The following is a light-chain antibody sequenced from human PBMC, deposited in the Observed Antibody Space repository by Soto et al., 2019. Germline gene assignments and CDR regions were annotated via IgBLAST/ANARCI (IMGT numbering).Light chain of an antibody. J-gene: IGKJ3*01. CDR3: QQSYTTTLFS. V-gene: IGKV1-39*01. Sequence: DIQMSQSPSCLSTNILDTVTITCRSSQRIGNYLHWYQQKPGKAPRLLIFGTSSLQSGVPSRFSGSGSGTDFTLTIDSVQPEDFATYYCQQSYTTTLFSFGPGTKVDIK. CDR2: GTS. CDR1: QRIGNY.